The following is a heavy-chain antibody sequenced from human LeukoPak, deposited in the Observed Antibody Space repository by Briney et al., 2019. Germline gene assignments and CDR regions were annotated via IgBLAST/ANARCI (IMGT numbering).Heavy chain of an antibody. Sequence: SETLSLTCAVYGGSFSGYYWSWIRQPPGKGLEWIGEINHSGGTNYNPSLKSRVTISVDTSKNQFSLKLSSVTAADTAVYYCARVSPATGNIVATVIDYWGQGTLVTVSS. D-gene: IGHD5-12*01. CDR1: GGSFSGYY. J-gene: IGHJ4*02. V-gene: IGHV4-34*01. CDR2: INHSGGT. CDR3: ARVSPATGNIVATVIDY.